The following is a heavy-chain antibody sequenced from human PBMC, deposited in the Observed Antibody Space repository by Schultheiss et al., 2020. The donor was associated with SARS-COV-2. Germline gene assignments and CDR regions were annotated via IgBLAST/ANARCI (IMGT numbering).Heavy chain of an antibody. CDR2: ISWNSGSI. D-gene: IGHD3-22*01. CDR3: ARTSDGRYYYDSSGYYIYYFDY. J-gene: IGHJ4*02. CDR1: GFTFDDYA. V-gene: IGHV3-9*01. Sequence: GGSLRLSCAASGFTFDDYAMHWVRQAPGKGLEWVSGISWNSGSIGYADSVKGRFTISRDNAKNSLYLQMNSLRAEDTAVYYCARTSDGRYYYDSSGYYIYYFDYWGQGTLVTVSS.